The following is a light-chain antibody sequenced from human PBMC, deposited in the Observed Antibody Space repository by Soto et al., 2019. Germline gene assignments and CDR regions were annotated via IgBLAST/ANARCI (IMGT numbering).Light chain of an antibody. J-gene: IGLJ2*01. CDR3: SSFAGSRVLV. CDR2: EVS. Sequence: QSALTQPASVSGSPGQSITISCTGTSSDVGAYNYVSWYQQHPGKPPKLIIYEVSDRPSGVSNRFSGSKSGNTASLTISGLQAEDEAVYYCSSFAGSRVLVLGGGTKVTV. V-gene: IGLV2-14*01. CDR1: SSDVGAYNY.